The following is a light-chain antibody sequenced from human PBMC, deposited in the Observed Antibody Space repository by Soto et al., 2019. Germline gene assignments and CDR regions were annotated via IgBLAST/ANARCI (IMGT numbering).Light chain of an antibody. J-gene: IGKJ1*01. Sequence: DIQMTKSPSTLPASEGDTVTITCRASESISIWLAWYQQKPGKAPNLLINKASSLHSEVPSRFSGSGSGTEFTLTITSLQPDDFGVYYCQQYKSSSTFGQGTKVDIK. V-gene: IGKV1-5*03. CDR1: ESISIW. CDR2: KAS. CDR3: QQYKSSST.